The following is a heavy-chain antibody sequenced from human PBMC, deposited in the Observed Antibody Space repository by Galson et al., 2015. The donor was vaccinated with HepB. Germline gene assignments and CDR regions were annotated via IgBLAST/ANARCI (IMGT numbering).Heavy chain of an antibody. V-gene: IGHV3-23*01. CDR2: ISGSGGST. J-gene: IGHJ4*02. D-gene: IGHD3-9*01. CDR1: GFTFSSYA. CDR3: AKGPLRYFDWSYFVDY. Sequence: SLRLSCAASGFTFSSYAMSWVRQAPGKGLEWVSAISGSGGSTYYADSVKGRFTISRDNSKNTLYLQMNSLRAEDTAVYYCAKGPLRYFDWSYFVDYWGQGTLVTVSS.